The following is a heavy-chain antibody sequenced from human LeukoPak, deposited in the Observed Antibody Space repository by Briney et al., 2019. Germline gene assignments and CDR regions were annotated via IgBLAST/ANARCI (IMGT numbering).Heavy chain of an antibody. CDR2: ISWSGGST. V-gene: IGHV3-20*04. CDR1: GFTFNDYG. D-gene: IGHD5-18*01. J-gene: IGHJ4*02. CDR3: ARSSGGYSYGVDY. Sequence: GGSLRLSCAASGFTFNDYGMSWVRQAPGKGLEWVSGISWSGGSTGYADSVKGRFTISRDNAKNFLYLQMNSLRAEDTALYYCARSSGGYSYGVDYWGQGTLVTVSS.